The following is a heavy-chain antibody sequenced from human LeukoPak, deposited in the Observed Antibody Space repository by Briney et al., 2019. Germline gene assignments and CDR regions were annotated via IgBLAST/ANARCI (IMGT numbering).Heavy chain of an antibody. CDR3: TRPVGDGDY. V-gene: IGHV3-73*01. J-gene: IGHJ4*02. Sequence: GGSLRLSCAASGFTFSGSAMHWVRQASGKGLEWVGRIRSKASSYATAYAASVKGRFTISRDDSKNTAYLQMNSLKTEDTAAYYCTRPVGDGDYWGQGTLVTVSS. CDR1: GFTFSGSA. CDR2: IRSKASSYAT. D-gene: IGHD3-16*01.